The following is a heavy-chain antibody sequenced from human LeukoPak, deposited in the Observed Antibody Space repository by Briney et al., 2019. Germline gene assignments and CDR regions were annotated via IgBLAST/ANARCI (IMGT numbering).Heavy chain of an antibody. CDR1: GGTFSSYA. J-gene: IGHJ4*02. D-gene: IGHD3-22*01. V-gene: IGHV1-69*13. CDR2: IIPIFGTA. Sequence: SVTVSCKASGGTFSSYAISWVRQAPGQGLERMGGIIPIFGTANYAQKFQGRVTITADESTSTAYMELSSLRSEDTAVYYCASFPSSDYYYDSSGYYPLDYWGQGTLVTVSS. CDR3: ASFPSSDYYYDSSGYYPLDY.